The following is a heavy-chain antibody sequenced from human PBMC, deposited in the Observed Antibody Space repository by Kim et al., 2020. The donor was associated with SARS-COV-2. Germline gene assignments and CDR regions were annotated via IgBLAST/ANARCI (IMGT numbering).Heavy chain of an antibody. CDR2: ISSSSSYI. Sequence: GGSLRLSCAASGFTFSSYSMNWVRQAPGKGLEWVSSISSSSSYIYYADSVKGRFTISRDNAKNSLYLQMNSLRAEDTAVYYCARNPWTYGSGSYWDISYYYGMDVWGQGTTVTVSS. CDR1: GFTFSSYS. J-gene: IGHJ6*02. V-gene: IGHV3-21*01. CDR3: ARNPWTYGSGSYWDISYYYGMDV. D-gene: IGHD3-10*01.